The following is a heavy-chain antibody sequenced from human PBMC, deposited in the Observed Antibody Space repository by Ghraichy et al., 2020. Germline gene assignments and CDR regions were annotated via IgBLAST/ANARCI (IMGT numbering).Heavy chain of an antibody. V-gene: IGHV3-11*04. Sequence: LSLTCAASGFTFSDYYMSWIRQAPGKGLEWVAYISSSGSTINKADSVKGRFTISRDNAKNSLFLQMNSLRADDTAVYYCEVYSSTDDWFDPWGQGTLVTVSS. CDR2: ISSSGSTI. CDR1: GFTFSDYY. D-gene: IGHD6-19*01. J-gene: IGHJ5*02. CDR3: EVYSSTDDWFDP.